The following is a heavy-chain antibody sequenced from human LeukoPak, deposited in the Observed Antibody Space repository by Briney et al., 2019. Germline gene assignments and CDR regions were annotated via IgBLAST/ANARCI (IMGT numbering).Heavy chain of an antibody. Sequence: GGSLRLSCAASGFTFDDYGMSWVRHAPGKGLEWVSGINWNGGSTGYTDSVKGRFTISRDNAKNSLYLQMNSLRAEDTALYHCARSYDSSGYYSALGYWGQGTLVTVSS. CDR3: ARSYDSSGYYSALGY. J-gene: IGHJ4*02. V-gene: IGHV3-20*01. CDR2: INWNGGST. CDR1: GFTFDDYG. D-gene: IGHD3-22*01.